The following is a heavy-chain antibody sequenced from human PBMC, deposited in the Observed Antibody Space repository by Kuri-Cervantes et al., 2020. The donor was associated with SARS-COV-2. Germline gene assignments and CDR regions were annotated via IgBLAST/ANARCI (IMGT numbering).Heavy chain of an antibody. CDR3: ASNSNYWYYGMDV. CDR2: IIPIFGTA. J-gene: IGHJ6*02. CDR1: GGTFSSYA. Sequence: SVKVSCKASGGTFSSYAISWVRQAPGQGLEWMGGIIPIFGTANYAQKFQGRVTITADKSTSTAYMELSSLRSEDTAVYYCASNSNYWYYGMDVWGQGTTVTVSS. V-gene: IGHV1-69*06. D-gene: IGHD4-11*01.